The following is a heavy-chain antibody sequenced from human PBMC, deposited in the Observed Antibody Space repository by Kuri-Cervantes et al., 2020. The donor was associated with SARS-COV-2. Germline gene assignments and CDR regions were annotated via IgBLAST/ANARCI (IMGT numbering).Heavy chain of an antibody. Sequence: GESLKISCAASGFTFSGHWIHWVRQAPGKGLVWVSRINPDGSYTNNADSVKGRFTLSRDNAKNMLFLQMNSLRAEDTAVYYCVRDGDHWNFDYWGQGTLVTGYS. CDR3: VRDGDHWNFDY. J-gene: IGHJ4*02. CDR1: GFTFSGHW. CDR2: INPDGSYT. V-gene: IGHV3-74*01. D-gene: IGHD1-1*01.